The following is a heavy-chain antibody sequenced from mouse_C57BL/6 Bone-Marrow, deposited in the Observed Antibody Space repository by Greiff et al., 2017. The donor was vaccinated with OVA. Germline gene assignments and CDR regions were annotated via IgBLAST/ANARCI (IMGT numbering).Heavy chain of an antibody. J-gene: IGHJ1*03. CDR1: GYAFSSSW. CDR3: ARERSYWYFDV. CDR2: IYPGDGDT. Sequence: QVQLQQSGPELVKPGASVKISCKASGYAFSSSWVNWVKQRPGKGLEWIGRIYPGDGDTNYNGKFKGKATLTADKSSSTAYMQLSSLTSEDSAVYFCARERSYWYFDVWGTGTTVTVSS. V-gene: IGHV1-82*01.